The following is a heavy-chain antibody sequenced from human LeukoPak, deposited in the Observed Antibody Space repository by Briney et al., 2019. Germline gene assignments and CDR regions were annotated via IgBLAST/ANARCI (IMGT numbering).Heavy chain of an antibody. J-gene: IGHJ4*02. CDR2: IYYSGGT. CDR3: ARHFKWEFLI. CDR1: GGSIISNSHY. V-gene: IGHV4-39*01. D-gene: IGHD1-26*01. Sequence: PSETLSLTCTVSGGSIISNSHYCGWIRQPPGKGLEWIGSIYYSGGTFYNPSLKSRLTISVDTSTNQFSLKLSSVTAADTAVYFCARHFKWEFLIWGQGTLVAVSS.